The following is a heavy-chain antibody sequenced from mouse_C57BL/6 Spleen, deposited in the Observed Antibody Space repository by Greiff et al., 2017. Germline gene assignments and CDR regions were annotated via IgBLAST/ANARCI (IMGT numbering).Heavy chain of an antibody. CDR3: SRSTMVTSWFAY. Sequence: EVKLEESGGGLVQPGGSMKLSCVASGFTFSNYWMNWVRQSPEKGLEWVAQIRLKSDNYATHYAESVKGRFTISRDDSKSSVYLQMNNLRAEDTGIYYCSRSTMVTSWFAYWGQGTLVTVSA. D-gene: IGHD2-1*01. CDR1: GFTFSNYW. V-gene: IGHV6-3*01. J-gene: IGHJ3*01. CDR2: IRLKSDNYAT.